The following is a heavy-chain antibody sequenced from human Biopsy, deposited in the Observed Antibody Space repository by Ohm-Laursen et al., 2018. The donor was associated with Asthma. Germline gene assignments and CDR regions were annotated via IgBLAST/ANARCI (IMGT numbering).Heavy chain of an antibody. D-gene: IGHD1-1*01. CDR1: GFSFSNFA. J-gene: IGHJ3*02. Sequence: SLRLSCAASGFSFSNFAIHWVRQAPGKGLEWVGAISKDASTQDYADSVKGRFTMARDNSKNTLDLQMNSLREEDTAVYYCVRDGTDDAFDIWGQGTVVSVSS. V-gene: IGHV3-30*01. CDR2: ISKDASTQ. CDR3: VRDGTDDAFDI.